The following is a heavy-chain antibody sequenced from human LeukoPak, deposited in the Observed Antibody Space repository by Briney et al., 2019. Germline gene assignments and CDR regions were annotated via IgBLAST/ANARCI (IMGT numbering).Heavy chain of an antibody. J-gene: IGHJ4*02. CDR1: GFTFSSYA. CDR3: AKAVQTYYYDSSAPGGY. V-gene: IGHV3-23*01. CDR2: ISGSGGST. Sequence: GRSLRLSSAASGFTFSSYAMSWVRRAPGKGLEWVTAISGSGGSTYYADSVKGRFTISRDNSKNTLYLQMNSLRAEDTAVYYCAKAVQTYYYDSSAPGGYWGQGTLVTVSS. D-gene: IGHD3-22*01.